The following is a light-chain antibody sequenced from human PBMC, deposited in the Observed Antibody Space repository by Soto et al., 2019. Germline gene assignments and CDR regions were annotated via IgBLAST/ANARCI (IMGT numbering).Light chain of an antibody. V-gene: IGLV1-44*01. Sequence: QSVLTQPPSAPGTPGQRVIISCSGSSSNIGRDTVNWYRQFPGTAPKLLIYSNNQRPSGVPDRFSGCKSGTSASLAISGLQSEDEADYYCAVWDDSLNGLWVFGGGTKLTVL. CDR3: AVWDDSLNGLWV. CDR2: SNN. J-gene: IGLJ3*02. CDR1: SSNIGRDT.